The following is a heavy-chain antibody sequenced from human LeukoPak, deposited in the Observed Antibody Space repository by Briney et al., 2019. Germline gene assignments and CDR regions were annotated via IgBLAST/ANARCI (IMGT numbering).Heavy chain of an antibody. CDR3: ATEGITFGGVIVTDY. V-gene: IGHV1-8*01. CDR2: MNPNSGNT. Sequence: GASVKVSCKASGYTFTSYDVNWVRQATGQGLEWMGWMNPNSGNTGYAQKFQGRVTMTRNTSISTAYMELSSLRSEDTAVYYCATEGITFGGVIVTDYWGQGTLVTVSS. J-gene: IGHJ4*02. D-gene: IGHD3-16*02. CDR1: GYTFTSYD.